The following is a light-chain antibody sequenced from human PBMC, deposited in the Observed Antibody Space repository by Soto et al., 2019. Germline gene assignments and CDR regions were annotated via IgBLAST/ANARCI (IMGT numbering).Light chain of an antibody. CDR3: QSYDSSLSGYV. V-gene: IGLV1-40*01. CDR1: SSNIGAGYD. CDR2: GNS. J-gene: IGLJ1*01. Sequence: QAVVTQPPSVSGAPGQRVTISCTGSSSNIGAGYDVHWYQQLPGTAPKLLIYGNSNRPSGVPDRFSGSKSGTSASLAITGLRAEYEADYYCQSYDSSLSGYVFGTGTKVTVL.